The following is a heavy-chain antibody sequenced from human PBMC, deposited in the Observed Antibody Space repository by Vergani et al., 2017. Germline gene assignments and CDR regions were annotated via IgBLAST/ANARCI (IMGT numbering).Heavy chain of an antibody. J-gene: IGHJ5*02. CDR2: INPSGGST. CDR1: GYTFTSYY. V-gene: IGHV1-46*01. Sequence: QVQLVQSGAEVKKPGASVKVSCKASGYTFTSYYMHWVRQAPGQGLEWMGIINPSGGSTSYAQKFQGRVTMTRDTSTSTVYMELSSLRSEDTAVYYCARTPREQWLVLSGWFDPWGQGTLVTVSS. D-gene: IGHD6-19*01. CDR3: ARTPREQWLVLSGWFDP.